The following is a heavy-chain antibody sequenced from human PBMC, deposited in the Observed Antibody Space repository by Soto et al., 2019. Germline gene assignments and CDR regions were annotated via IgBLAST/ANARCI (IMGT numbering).Heavy chain of an antibody. Sequence: QVQLVQSGAEVKKPGASVKVSCKASGYTFTIYGISWVRQAPGQGLEWMGWISGYNGNTDYAQNLQDRVTVTTDASTSSVYMELRSLRSDDTAGYYCARVDYYDSSGYYGYWGQGTLITVSS. D-gene: IGHD3-22*01. CDR2: ISGYNGNT. J-gene: IGHJ4*02. CDR3: ARVDYYDSSGYYGY. V-gene: IGHV1-18*04. CDR1: GYTFTIYG.